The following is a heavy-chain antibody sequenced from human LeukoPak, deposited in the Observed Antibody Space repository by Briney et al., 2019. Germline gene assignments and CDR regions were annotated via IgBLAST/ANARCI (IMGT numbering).Heavy chain of an antibody. J-gene: IGHJ5*02. CDR3: ARVGYQLLRLTGWFDP. Sequence: PSETLSLTCAVYGGSFSGYYWSWIRQPPGKGLEWIGEINHSGSTNYNPSLKSRVTISVDTSKNQFSLKLSSVTAADTAVYYCARVGYQLLRLTGWFDPWGQGTLVTVSS. D-gene: IGHD2-2*01. CDR2: INHSGST. CDR1: GGSFSGYY. V-gene: IGHV4-34*01.